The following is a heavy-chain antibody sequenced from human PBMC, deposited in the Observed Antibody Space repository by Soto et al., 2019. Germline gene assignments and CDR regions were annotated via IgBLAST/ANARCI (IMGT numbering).Heavy chain of an antibody. D-gene: IGHD1-1*01. CDR3: ARDQLEGNWFDP. CDR2: IYHSGST. CDR1: GGSMSSSNW. J-gene: IGHJ5*02. V-gene: IGHV4-4*02. Sequence: SETLSLTCTVSGGSMSSSNWWNWVRQPPGKGLEWIGYIYHSGSTYYNPSLKSRVTISVDKSKNQFSLKLTSVTAADTAVYYCARDQLEGNWFDPWGQGTLVTVSS.